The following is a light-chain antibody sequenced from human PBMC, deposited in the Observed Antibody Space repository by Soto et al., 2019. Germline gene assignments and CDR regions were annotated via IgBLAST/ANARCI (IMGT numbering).Light chain of an antibody. CDR1: QTVSSN. CDR2: GAS. J-gene: IGKJ2*01. V-gene: IGKV3-15*01. Sequence: EIVMTQSPATLSVSPGERATLSCRASQTVSSNLAWYQQKPGQAPRLLIHGASTRATGVPARFSGSGSGTEFTLTISSLQSEDSAVYYCQQYHNWPPQYTFGQGTKVQIK. CDR3: QQYHNWPPQYT.